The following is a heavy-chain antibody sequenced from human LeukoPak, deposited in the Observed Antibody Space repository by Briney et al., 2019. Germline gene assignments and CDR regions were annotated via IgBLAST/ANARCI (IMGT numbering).Heavy chain of an antibody. CDR2: IYYSGST. CDR1: GGSISSSSYY. Sequence: PSETLSLTCTVSGGSISSSSYYWGWIRQPPGKGLEWIGSIYYSGSTYYNPSLKSRVTISVDRSKNQFSLKLSSVTAADTAVYYCAVVVITIGAFDYWGQGTLVTVSS. CDR3: AVVVITIGAFDY. J-gene: IGHJ4*02. V-gene: IGHV4-39*07. D-gene: IGHD3-22*01.